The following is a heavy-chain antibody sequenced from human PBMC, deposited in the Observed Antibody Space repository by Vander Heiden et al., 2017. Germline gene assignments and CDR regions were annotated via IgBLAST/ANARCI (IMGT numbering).Heavy chain of an antibody. CDR1: GHSIISDYY. D-gene: IGHD2-8*01. CDR3: ARNYTSGLCDS. V-gene: IGHV4-38-2*01. CDR2: VYHSGST. J-gene: IGHJ4*02. Sequence: QVQLQESGPGLVKPSETLSLTCSVSGHSIISDYYWGWIRQAPGKGLEWIGSVYHSGSTHYSPSLKSRLTISVDTNANQFSLKITSVTAADTAMYYCARNYTSGLCDSWGQGTRGTVSS.